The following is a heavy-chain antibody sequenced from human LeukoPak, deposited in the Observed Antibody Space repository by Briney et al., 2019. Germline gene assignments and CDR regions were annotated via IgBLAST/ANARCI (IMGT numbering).Heavy chain of an antibody. Sequence: ASVKVSCKASGYTFTSYYMHWVRQAPGQGLEWMGVINPTGDSTNHAQKFQGRVTMTRDTSTSTVYMELTGPTSEDTAVYYCARDWELGYWGQGTLVTVSS. V-gene: IGHV1-46*03. D-gene: IGHD1-26*01. CDR3: ARDWELGY. J-gene: IGHJ4*02. CDR2: INPTGDST. CDR1: GYTFTSYY.